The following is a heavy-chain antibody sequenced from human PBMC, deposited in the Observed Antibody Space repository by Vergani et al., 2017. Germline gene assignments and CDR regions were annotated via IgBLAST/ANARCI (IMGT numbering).Heavy chain of an antibody. Sequence: QVQLVQSGAEVKKPGSSVKVSCKASGGTFSSYAISWVRQAPGQGLEWMGGIIPIFGTANYAQKFQGRVTITADESTSTAYMELSSLRSEDTAVYYCAGEKDIIVVPAAMGSAFDIWGQGTMVTVSS. D-gene: IGHD2-2*01. CDR3: AGEKDIIVVPAAMGSAFDI. CDR1: GGTFSSYA. J-gene: IGHJ3*02. CDR2: IIPIFGTA. V-gene: IGHV1-69*12.